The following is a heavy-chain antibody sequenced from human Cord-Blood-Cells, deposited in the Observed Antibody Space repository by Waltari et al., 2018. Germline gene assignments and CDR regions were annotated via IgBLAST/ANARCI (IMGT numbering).Heavy chain of an antibody. V-gene: IGHV3-9*01. CDR1: GFTFDDYA. CDR3: AKVEVGATIIS. CDR2: ISWNSGSI. Sequence: EVQLVESGGGLVQPGRSLRLSCAASGFTFDDYAMHWVRQAPGKGLEWVSGISWNSGSIGYADSVKGRFTISRDNAKNSLYLQMNSLRAEDTALYYCAKVEVGATIISWGQGTLVTVSS. D-gene: IGHD1-26*01. J-gene: IGHJ4*02.